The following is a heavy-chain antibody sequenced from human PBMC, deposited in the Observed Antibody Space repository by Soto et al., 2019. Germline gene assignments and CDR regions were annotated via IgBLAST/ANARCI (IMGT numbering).Heavy chain of an antibody. CDR3: ATRITGTTSLIYGMDV. Sequence: ASVKVSCKASGYTFTSYYMHWVRQAPGQGLEWMGIINPSGGSTSYAQKFQGRVTMTRDTSTSTVYMELSSLRSEDTVVYYCATRITGTTSLIYGMDVWGQGTTVTVSS. V-gene: IGHV1-46*01. CDR1: GYTFTSYY. D-gene: IGHD1-7*01. J-gene: IGHJ6*02. CDR2: INPSGGST.